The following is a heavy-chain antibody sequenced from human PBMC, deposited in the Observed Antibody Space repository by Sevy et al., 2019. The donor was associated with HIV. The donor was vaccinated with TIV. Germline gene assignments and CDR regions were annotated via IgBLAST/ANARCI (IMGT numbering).Heavy chain of an antibody. CDR1: GFTFSSYS. Sequence: GGSLRLSCAASGFTFSSYSMNWVRQAPGKGLEWVSSISTINNYIYYADSMKGRFTISSDNAKNSLFLQMNSLRAEDTAVYYCARMGGLTDNGMDVWGQWTTVTASS. D-gene: IGHD6-25*01. CDR3: ARMGGLTDNGMDV. J-gene: IGHJ6*02. V-gene: IGHV3-21*01. CDR2: ISTINNYI.